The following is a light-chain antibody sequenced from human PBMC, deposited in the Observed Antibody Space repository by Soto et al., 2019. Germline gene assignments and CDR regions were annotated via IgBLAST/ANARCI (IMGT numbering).Light chain of an antibody. Sequence: QSVLTQPASVSGSPEQSIAISCTGTSSDVGGYDYVSWYQQQPDKAPKLMIYEVTKRPSGVSNRFSGSKSGNTASLTISGLQAEDEADYYCSSHTSGSTRVFGTGTKLTVL. J-gene: IGLJ1*01. CDR2: EVT. CDR3: SSHTSGSTRV. CDR1: SSDVGGYDY. V-gene: IGLV2-14*01.